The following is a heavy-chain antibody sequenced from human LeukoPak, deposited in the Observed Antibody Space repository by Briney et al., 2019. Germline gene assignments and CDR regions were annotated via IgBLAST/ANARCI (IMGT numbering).Heavy chain of an antibody. V-gene: IGHV1-18*01. J-gene: IGHJ4*02. D-gene: IGHD3-3*01. CDR3: ARGSYDFWSGYSRAFYYFDY. CDR1: GYTFTSYG. Sequence: GASVKVSCKASGYTFTSYGISWVRQAPGQGLEWMGWISAYNGNTNYAQKLQGRVTMTTDTSTSTAYMELRSLRSDDTAVYYCARGSYDFWSGYSRAFYYFDYWGQGTLVTVSS. CDR2: ISAYNGNT.